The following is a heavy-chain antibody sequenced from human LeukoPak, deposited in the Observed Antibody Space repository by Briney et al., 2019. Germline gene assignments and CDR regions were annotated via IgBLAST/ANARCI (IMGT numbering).Heavy chain of an antibody. D-gene: IGHD5/OR15-5a*01. Sequence: SETLSLTCGVYGGSFSGYYWTWIRQSPGMGLEWIGEIIHSGSTNYNPSLTSRVTISVDTSKNQFSLELSAVTAADTAVYYCARGILVTVYAAFDYWGQGTLVTVSS. CDR1: GGSFSGYY. CDR3: ARGILVTVYAAFDY. CDR2: IIHSGST. V-gene: IGHV4-34*01. J-gene: IGHJ4*02.